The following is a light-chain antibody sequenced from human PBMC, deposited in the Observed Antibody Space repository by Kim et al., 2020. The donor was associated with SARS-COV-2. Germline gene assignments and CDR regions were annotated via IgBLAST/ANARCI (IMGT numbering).Light chain of an antibody. CDR2: DVT. J-gene: IGLJ2*01. CDR1: SSDVGGYKY. V-gene: IGLV2-11*01. Sequence: QSALTQPRSVSGSPGQSVTISCTGTSSDVGGYKYVSWYQQHPGKAPKLMIYDVTKRPSGVPDRFSASKSGNTASLTISGLQAEDEADYYCCSYAGTYTFVVFGGGTKLTVL. CDR3: CSYAGTYTFVV.